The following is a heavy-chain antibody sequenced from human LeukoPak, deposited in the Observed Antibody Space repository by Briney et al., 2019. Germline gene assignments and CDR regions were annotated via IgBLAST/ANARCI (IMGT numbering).Heavy chain of an antibody. Sequence: AASVKVSCKASGYTFTSYYMHWVRQAPGQGLEWMGIINPSGGSTSYAQKFQGRVTMTRDTSISTAYMELSRLRSDDTAVYYCARVGYGDYVVWGAYWYFDLWGRGTLVTVSS. J-gene: IGHJ2*01. D-gene: IGHD4-17*01. CDR2: INPSGGST. CDR3: ARVGYGDYVVWGAYWYFDL. V-gene: IGHV1-46*01. CDR1: GYTFTSYY.